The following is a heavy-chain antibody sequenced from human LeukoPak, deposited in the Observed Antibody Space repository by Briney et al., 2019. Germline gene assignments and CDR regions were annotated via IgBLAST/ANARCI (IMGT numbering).Heavy chain of an antibody. V-gene: IGHV1-8*03. Sequence: ASVKVSCKASGYTFTNYDINWVRQATGQGLEWMGWINPNSGNTGYAQKFQGRVTITRNTSINTAYMELSSLRSEDTAVYYCARGLRVFWSALSNLGQGTKVTDPS. D-gene: IGHD3-3*01. CDR2: INPNSGNT. CDR1: GYTFTNYD. J-gene: IGHJ4*02. CDR3: ARGLRVFWSALSN.